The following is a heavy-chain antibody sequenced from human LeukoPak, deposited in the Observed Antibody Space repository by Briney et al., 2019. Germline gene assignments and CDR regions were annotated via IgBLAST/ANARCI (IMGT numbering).Heavy chain of an antibody. V-gene: IGHV3-21*01. CDR2: ISSSSSYI. Sequence: AGGSLRLSCAASGFTFSSYSMNWVRQAPGKRLEWVSSISSSSSYIYYADSVKGRFTISRDNAKNSLYLQMNSLRAEDTAVYYCAREDYYDSSGYSNFDYWAQGTLVTVSS. D-gene: IGHD3-22*01. CDR3: AREDYYDSSGYSNFDY. CDR1: GFTFSSYS. J-gene: IGHJ4*02.